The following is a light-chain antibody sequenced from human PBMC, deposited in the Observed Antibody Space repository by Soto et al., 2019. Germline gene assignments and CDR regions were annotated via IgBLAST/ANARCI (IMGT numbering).Light chain of an antibody. CDR1: SSDVGGYND. Sequence: QSALTQPASVSGSPGQSITISCTGTSSDVGGYNDVSWYQQHPGKAPKLMIYEVSTRPSGVSNRFSGSRSGNTASLTISGLQAEDEADYYCSSYTSSSTLFVFGTGTKVTVL. CDR3: SSYTSSSTLFV. CDR2: EVS. V-gene: IGLV2-14*01. J-gene: IGLJ1*01.